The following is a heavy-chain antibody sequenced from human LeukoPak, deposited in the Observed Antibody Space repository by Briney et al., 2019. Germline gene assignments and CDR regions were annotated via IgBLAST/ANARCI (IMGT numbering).Heavy chain of an antibody. CDR3: ARVPDYYDSSGYRYNWFDP. CDR1: GGTFSSYA. CDR2: IIPIFGTA. D-gene: IGHD3-22*01. V-gene: IGHV1-69*13. J-gene: IGHJ5*02. Sequence: GASVKVSCKASGGTFSSYAISWVRQAPGQGLEWMGGIIPIFGTASYAQKFQGRVTITADESTSTAYMELSSLRSEDTAVYYCARVPDYYDSSGYRYNWFDPWGQGTLVTVSS.